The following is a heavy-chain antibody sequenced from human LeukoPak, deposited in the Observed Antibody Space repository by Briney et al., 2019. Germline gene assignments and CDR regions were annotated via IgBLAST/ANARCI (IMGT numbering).Heavy chain of an antibody. Sequence: GGSLRLSCAASGFTFSSYSMNWVRQAPGKGLEWVSSSSSSSSYTYYADSVKGRFTISRDNAKNSLYLQMNSLRAEDTAVYYCARVLRFLDYFDYWGQGTLVTVSS. CDR3: ARVLRFLDYFDY. D-gene: IGHD3-3*01. CDR2: SSSSSSYT. V-gene: IGHV3-21*01. J-gene: IGHJ4*02. CDR1: GFTFSSYS.